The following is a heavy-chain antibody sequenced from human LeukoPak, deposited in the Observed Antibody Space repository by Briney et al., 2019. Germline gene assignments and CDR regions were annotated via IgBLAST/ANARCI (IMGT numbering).Heavy chain of an antibody. Sequence: GASVKVSCKASGYTFTSYDINWVRQATGQGLEWMGWMNPNSGNTGYAQKFQGRVTITRNTSISTAYMELSSLRSEDTAVYYCARGPYYYDSSGYSVDYWGQGTLVTVSS. D-gene: IGHD3-22*01. CDR1: GYTFTSYD. CDR3: ARGPYYYDSSGYSVDY. V-gene: IGHV1-8*03. CDR2: MNPNSGNT. J-gene: IGHJ4*02.